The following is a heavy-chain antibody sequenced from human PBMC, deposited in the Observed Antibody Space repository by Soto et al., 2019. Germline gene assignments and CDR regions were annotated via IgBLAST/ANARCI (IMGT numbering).Heavy chain of an antibody. D-gene: IGHD6-25*01. J-gene: IGHJ4*02. CDR1: GYTCTIYV. V-gene: IGHV1-8*01. CDR3: ARGAVCLNDY. CDR2: MNPNSGNT. Sequence: VKVYCTGSGYTCTIYVIKWLRQATGQGLEWMGWMNPNSGNTGYAQKFQGRVTMTRNTSTSTAYMELSSLRSEDTAVYYCARGAVCLNDYWGQGTLVTVSS.